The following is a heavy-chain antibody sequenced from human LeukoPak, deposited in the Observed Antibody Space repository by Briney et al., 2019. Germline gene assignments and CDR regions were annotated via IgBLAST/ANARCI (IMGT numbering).Heavy chain of an antibody. Sequence: SETLSLTCAVSSGPVSSDSYYWTWIRRAPGKGLEWIGCINSSGDTIYSPSLKSRVTISVDTSKNQFSLKLSSVTAADTAVYYCASLRSDSSGYYNLRIDYWGQGTLVTVSS. J-gene: IGHJ4*02. V-gene: IGHV4-61*01. CDR1: SGPVSSDSYY. D-gene: IGHD3-22*01. CDR3: ASLRSDSSGYYNLRIDY. CDR2: INSSGDT.